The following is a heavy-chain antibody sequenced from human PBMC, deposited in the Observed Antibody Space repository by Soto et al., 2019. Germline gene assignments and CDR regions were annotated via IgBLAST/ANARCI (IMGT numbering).Heavy chain of an antibody. D-gene: IGHD3-9*01. CDR2: FDPEDGET. CDR1: GYTLTELS. V-gene: IGHV1-24*01. J-gene: IGHJ4*02. Sequence: ASVKVSCKVSGYTLTELSMHWVRQAPGKGLEWMGGFDPEDGETIYAQKFQGRVTMTEDTSTDTAYMELSSLRSEDTAVYYCATDLGRHLHYDILTGYYRSPYFDYWGQGTLVTVSS. CDR3: ATDLGRHLHYDILTGYYRSPYFDY.